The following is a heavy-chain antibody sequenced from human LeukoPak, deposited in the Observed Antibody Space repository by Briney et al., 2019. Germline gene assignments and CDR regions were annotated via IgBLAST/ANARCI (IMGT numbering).Heavy chain of an antibody. CDR2: IIPIFGTA. CDR3: AREYNWNPYYFDY. V-gene: IGHV1-69*05. Sequence: ASAKVSCKASGGTFSSYAISWVRQAPGQGLEWMGGIIPIFGTANYAQKFQGRVTITTDESTSTAYMELSSLRSEDTAVYYCAREYNWNPYYFDYWGQGTLVTVSS. J-gene: IGHJ4*02. CDR1: GGTFSSYA. D-gene: IGHD1-20*01.